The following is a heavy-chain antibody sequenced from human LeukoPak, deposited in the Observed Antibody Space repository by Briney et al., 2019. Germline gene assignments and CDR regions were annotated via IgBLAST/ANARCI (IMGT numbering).Heavy chain of an antibody. V-gene: IGHV1-8*01. J-gene: IGHJ6*03. CDR2: MNPNSGNT. CDR1: GYTFTSYD. CDR3: AREYSSSWGYYYYYYMDV. Sequence: ASVKVSCKASGYTFTSYDINWVRQATGQGLEWMGWMNPNSGNTGYAQKFQGRVTMTRNTSISTAYMELSSLRSEDTAVYYCAREYSSSWGYYYYYYMDVWRKGTTVTVSS. D-gene: IGHD6-13*01.